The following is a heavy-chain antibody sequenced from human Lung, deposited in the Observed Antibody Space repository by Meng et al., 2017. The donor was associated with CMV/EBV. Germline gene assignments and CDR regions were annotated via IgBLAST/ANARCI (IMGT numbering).Heavy chain of an antibody. CDR2: TRNKANSYTT. CDR1: GLTFSDHY. D-gene: IGHD5/OR15-5a*01. V-gene: IGHV3-72*01. CDR3: ARDLGLG. Sequence: SCAASGLTFSDHYMDWVRQAPGKGLEWVGRTRNKANSYTTEYAASVKGRFTISRDDSKNSLYLQMNSLKTEDTAVYYCARDLGLGWGQGTLVTVSS. J-gene: IGHJ4*02.